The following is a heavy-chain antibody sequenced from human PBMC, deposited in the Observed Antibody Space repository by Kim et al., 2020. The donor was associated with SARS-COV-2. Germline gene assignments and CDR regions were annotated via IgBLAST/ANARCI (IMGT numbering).Heavy chain of an antibody. CDR2: VRSKVYGGTA. J-gene: IGHJ5*02. CDR1: EFTFRDYT. Sequence: GGSLRLSCTGSEFTFRDYTMGWVRQAPGKGLEWVGFVRSKVYGGTAEYVASVKGRFNISRDDSKRIAYLQMNSLHIEGTDFYYCTRGSYGYVNPPIDLWGPGTLVTVS. D-gene: IGHD5-18*01. V-gene: IGHV3-49*04. CDR3: TRGSYGYVNPPIDL.